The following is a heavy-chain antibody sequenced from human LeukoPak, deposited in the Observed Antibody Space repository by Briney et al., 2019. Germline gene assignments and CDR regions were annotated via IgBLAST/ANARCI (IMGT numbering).Heavy chain of an antibody. V-gene: IGHV3-30-3*01. D-gene: IGHD6-6*01. CDR3: ARDGPGSSDDYYYGMDV. CDR1: GFTFSSYA. Sequence: GGSLRLSCAASGFTFSSYAMYWVRQAPGKGLEWVAVISYDGSNKYYADSVKGRFTISRDNSKNTLYLQMNSLRAEDTAVYYCARDGPGSSDDYYYGMDVWGQGTTVTVSS. CDR2: ISYDGSNK. J-gene: IGHJ6*02.